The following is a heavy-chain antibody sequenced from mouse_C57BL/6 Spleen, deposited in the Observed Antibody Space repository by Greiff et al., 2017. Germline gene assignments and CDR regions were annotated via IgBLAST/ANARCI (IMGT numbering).Heavy chain of an antibody. J-gene: IGHJ2*01. D-gene: IGHD1-1*01. CDR1: GFTFSSYA. CDR2: TSDGGSYT. Sequence: EVMLVESGGGLVKPGGSLKLSCAASGFTFSSYAMSWVRQTPEKRLEWVATTSDGGSYTYYPDNVKGRFTISRDNAKNNLYLQMSHLKSEDTAMYYCARADYYGSSYYFDYWGQGTTLTVSS. V-gene: IGHV5-4*03. CDR3: ARADYYGSSYYFDY.